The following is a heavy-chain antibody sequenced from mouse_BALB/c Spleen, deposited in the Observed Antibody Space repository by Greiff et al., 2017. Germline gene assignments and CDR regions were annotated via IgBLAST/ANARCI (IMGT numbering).Heavy chain of an antibody. CDR2: INPSTGYT. Sequence: QVQLKESGAELAKPGASVKMSCKASGYTFTSYWMHWVKQRPGQGLEWIGYINPSTGYTEYNQKFKDKATLTADKSSSTAYMQLSSLTSEDSAVYYCARPPVEDYWGQGTTLTVSS. V-gene: IGHV1-7*01. CDR3: ARPPVEDY. J-gene: IGHJ2*01. CDR1: GYTFTSYW. D-gene: IGHD1-1*01.